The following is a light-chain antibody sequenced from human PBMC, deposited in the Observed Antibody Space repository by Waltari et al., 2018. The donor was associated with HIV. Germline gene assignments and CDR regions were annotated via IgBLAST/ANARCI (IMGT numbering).Light chain of an antibody. CDR2: DAS. CDR1: QDISSY. J-gene: IGKJ3*01. CDR3: QQYDNVPVT. V-gene: IGKV1-33*01. Sequence: DIQMTQSPSSLSASVGDRVTITCQASQDISSYLNGYQQKPGKAPKLLIYDASDLETGVPSRFSGSGSGTDFNFTISSLQPADIATYYCQQYDNVPVTFGPGTKVEIK.